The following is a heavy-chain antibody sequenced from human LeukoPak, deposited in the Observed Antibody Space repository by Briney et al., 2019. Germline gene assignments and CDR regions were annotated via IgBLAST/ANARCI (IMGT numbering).Heavy chain of an antibody. J-gene: IGHJ5*02. D-gene: IGHD6-6*01. V-gene: IGHV4-4*09. CDR2: IYTSGST. CDR3: ARSRIAARRWFDP. CDR1: GGSISSYY. Sequence: PSETLSLTCTVSGGSISSYYWSWIRQPPGKGLEWIRYIYTSGSTNYNPSLQSRVTISVDTSKNQFSLKLSSVTAADTAVYYCARSRIAARRWFDPWGQGTLVTVSS.